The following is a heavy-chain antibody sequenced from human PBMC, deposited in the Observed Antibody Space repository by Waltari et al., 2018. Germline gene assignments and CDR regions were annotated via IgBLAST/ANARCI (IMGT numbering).Heavy chain of an antibody. CDR2: IYFSGST. CDR3: ARGDTSNWFASYFDF. J-gene: IGHJ4*02. V-gene: IGHV4-59*01. D-gene: IGHD3-10*01. CDR1: AASISSYY. Sequence: QVRLQESGPGLVKPSETLSLTCTVSAASISSYYWSWIRQPPGKGLGWIAYIYFSGSTSYHPSLKSRVAISGDTSKKQFSLRLSSVTAADTAVYYCARGDTSNWFASYFDFWGQGILVSVSS.